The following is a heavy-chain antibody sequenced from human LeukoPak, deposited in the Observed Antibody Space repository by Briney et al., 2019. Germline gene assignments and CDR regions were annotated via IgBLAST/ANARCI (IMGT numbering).Heavy chain of an antibody. CDR3: ATGEFDY. J-gene: IGHJ4*02. Sequence: PGGSLRLSCAASGFTFSSYAMHWVRQAPGKGLEYVSAISSNGGSTYYANSVKGRFTISRDNSKNTLYLQMGSLRAEDMAVYYCATGEFDYWGQGTLVTVSS. D-gene: IGHD1-26*01. CDR1: GFTFSSYA. CDR2: ISSNGGST. V-gene: IGHV3-64*01.